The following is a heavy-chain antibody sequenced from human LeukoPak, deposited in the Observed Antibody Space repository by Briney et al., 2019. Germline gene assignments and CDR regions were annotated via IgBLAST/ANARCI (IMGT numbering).Heavy chain of an antibody. CDR3: ARHGWFGELSPSAY. CDR2: SFYNGNI. CDR1: GDSISSSIYY. Sequence: SETLSLTCTVSGDSISSSIYYWPWIRQPPEKGLEWIGCSFYNGNIYCNPSLQIRVTISVDTSKTQFSLKLTSVTAADTAVYYCARHGWFGELSPSAYWGQGALVTVSS. D-gene: IGHD3-10*01. J-gene: IGHJ4*02. V-gene: IGHV4-39*01.